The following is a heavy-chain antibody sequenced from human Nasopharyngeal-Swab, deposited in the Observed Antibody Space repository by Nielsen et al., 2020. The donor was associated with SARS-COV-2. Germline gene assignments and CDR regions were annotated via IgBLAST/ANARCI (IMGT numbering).Heavy chain of an antibody. Sequence: SVKVSCKASGGTFSSYAIRWVRQAPGQGLEWMGGIIPMFGTANYAQNFQGRITITADKSTSTAYMDLSRLKSEDTAVYYCARGDTDYYYYGLDVWGQGTTVTVSS. D-gene: IGHD5-18*01. CDR2: IIPMFGTA. J-gene: IGHJ6*02. CDR1: GGTFSSYA. V-gene: IGHV1-69*06. CDR3: ARGDTDYYYYGLDV.